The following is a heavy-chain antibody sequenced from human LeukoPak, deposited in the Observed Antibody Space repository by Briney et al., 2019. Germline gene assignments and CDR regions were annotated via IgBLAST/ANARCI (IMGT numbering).Heavy chain of an antibody. Sequence: SETLSLTCTVSGGSISSSSYYWGWIRQPPGKGLEWIGSIYYSGSTYYNPSLKSRVTISVDTSKNQFSLKLSSVTAADTAAYYCARGIDDYGDRSLDYWGQGTLVTVSS. J-gene: IGHJ4*02. CDR1: GGSISSSSYY. CDR2: IYYSGST. D-gene: IGHD4-17*01. CDR3: ARGIDDYGDRSLDY. V-gene: IGHV4-39*07.